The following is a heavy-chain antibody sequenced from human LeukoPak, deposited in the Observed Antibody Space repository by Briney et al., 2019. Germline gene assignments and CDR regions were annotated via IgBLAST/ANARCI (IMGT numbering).Heavy chain of an antibody. CDR3: ASSCSGGSCYSRFDY. J-gene: IGHJ4*02. V-gene: IGHV1-2*02. CDR1: GYTFTGYY. Sequence: GASVKVSCKASGYTFTGYYMHWVRQAPGQGLEWMGWINPNSGGTNYAQKFQGRVTMTRDTSISTAYMELSRLRSDDTAVYYCASSCSGGSCYSRFDYWGQGTLVTVSS. D-gene: IGHD2-15*01. CDR2: INPNSGGT.